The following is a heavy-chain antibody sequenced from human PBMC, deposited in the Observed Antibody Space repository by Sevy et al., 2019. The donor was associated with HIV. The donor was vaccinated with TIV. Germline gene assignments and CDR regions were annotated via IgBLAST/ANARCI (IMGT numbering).Heavy chain of an antibody. D-gene: IGHD3-22*01. V-gene: IGHV5-51*01. CDR2: IYPDDSDT. J-gene: IGHJ4*02. CDR1: GYSFTSHW. Sequence: SLKISCKGSGYSFTSHWLGWVRHMPGKGLEWMGIIYPDDSDTKYSPSFQGQVTFSADKSISTAYLQGSSLKASDTAMYYCATSRSGYFDSSGYYIYWGQGTLVTVSS. CDR3: ATSRSGYFDSSGYYIY.